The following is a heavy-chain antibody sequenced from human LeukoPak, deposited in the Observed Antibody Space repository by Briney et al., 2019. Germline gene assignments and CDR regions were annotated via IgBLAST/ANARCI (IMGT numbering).Heavy chain of an antibody. CDR3: ARYSSSWYSPGDAFDI. D-gene: IGHD6-13*01. Sequence: SETLSITCTVSGYSISSGYYWGWIRQPPGKGLEWIRSIYHSGSTYYNPSLKSRVTISVDTSKNQFSLKLSSVTAADTAVYYCARYSSSWYSPGDAFDIWGQGTMVTVSS. J-gene: IGHJ3*02. CDR1: GYSISSGYY. V-gene: IGHV4-38-2*02. CDR2: IYHSGST.